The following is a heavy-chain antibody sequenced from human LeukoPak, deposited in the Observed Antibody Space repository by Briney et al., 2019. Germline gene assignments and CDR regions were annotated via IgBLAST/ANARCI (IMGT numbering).Heavy chain of an antibody. V-gene: IGHV1-2*06. CDR1: GYTFTGYY. J-gene: IGHJ4*02. CDR2: IHPKSGGT. Sequence: SVKLSCKASGYTFTGYYMHWVRQAPGQGLEWMVRIHPKSGGTNYAQTSQGRVTMTRDTAISTAYMELSMLRSDDTAVYYCARGDCSSTSCYNIDYWGEGTLVTVSS. D-gene: IGHD2-2*02. CDR3: ARGDCSSTSCYNIDY.